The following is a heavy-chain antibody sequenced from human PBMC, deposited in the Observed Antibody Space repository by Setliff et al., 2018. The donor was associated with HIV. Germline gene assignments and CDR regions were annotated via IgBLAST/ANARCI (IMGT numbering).Heavy chain of an antibody. J-gene: IGHJ3*02. D-gene: IGHD3-3*01. CDR2: IRSKPNNYAT. CDR3: TGRRYDFWSGYSDDAFDI. Sequence: GGSLRLSCAASGFTFSGSAMHWVRQASGKGLEWVGRIRSKPNNYATAYAASVRGRFTIFRDDSKNTAYLQMNSLKTEDTAVYYCTGRRYDFWSGYSDDAFDIWGQGTMVTVSS. V-gene: IGHV3-73*01. CDR1: GFTFSGSA.